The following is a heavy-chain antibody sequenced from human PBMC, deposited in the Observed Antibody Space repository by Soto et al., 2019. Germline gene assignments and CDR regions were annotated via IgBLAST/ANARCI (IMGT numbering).Heavy chain of an antibody. CDR1: GFSFSDYP. J-gene: IGHJ4*02. CDR2: ISSTGMKE. CDR3: ARESWYSDSSGNYFSNYFDS. V-gene: IGHV3-30*04. Sequence: QVQLVESGGGVVQPGRSLSLSCAASGFSFSDYPMHWVRQAPGKGLEWVASISSTGMKEYYGDSVKGRLTISRDSSKTTLYLQRSSLRAEDTAVYYCARESWYSDSSGNYFSNYFDSWGQGTLVTVSS. D-gene: IGHD3-22*01.